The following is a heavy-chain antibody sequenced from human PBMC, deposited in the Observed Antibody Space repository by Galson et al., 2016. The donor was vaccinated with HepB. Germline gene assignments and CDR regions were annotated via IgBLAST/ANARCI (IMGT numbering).Heavy chain of an antibody. CDR2: IWYDGSNK. D-gene: IGHD2/OR15-2a*01. Sequence: SLRLSCAASGFTFRTYWMSWVRQAPGKGLEWVAVIWYDGSNKYHADSVKGRFTISRDNSKNTLYLQMNSLRAEDTAVYYCASEAPILAPTLDYWGQGTLVTVSS. J-gene: IGHJ4*02. V-gene: IGHV3-33*08. CDR3: ASEAPILAPTLDY. CDR1: GFTFRTYW.